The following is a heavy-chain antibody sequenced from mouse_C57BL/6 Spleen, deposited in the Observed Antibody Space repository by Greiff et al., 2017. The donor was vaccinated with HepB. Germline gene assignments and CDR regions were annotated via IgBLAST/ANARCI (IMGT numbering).Heavy chain of an antibody. CDR2: IYPGDGDT. V-gene: IGHV1-80*01. CDR3: ARGVTTVVATDFDY. CDR1: GYAFSSYW. Sequence: VNVVESGAELVKPGASVKISCKASGYAFSSYWMNWVKQRPGKGLEWIGQIYPGDGDTNYNGKFKGKATLTADKSSSTAYMQLSSLTSEDSAVYFCARGVTTVVATDFDYWGQGTTLTVSS. J-gene: IGHJ2*01. D-gene: IGHD1-1*01.